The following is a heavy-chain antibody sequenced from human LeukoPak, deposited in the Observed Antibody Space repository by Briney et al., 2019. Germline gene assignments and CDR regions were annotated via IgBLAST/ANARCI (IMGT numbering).Heavy chain of an antibody. V-gene: IGHV3-30*18. CDR1: GFTFSRYW. CDR2: ISYDGSNK. D-gene: IGHD4-17*01. J-gene: IGHJ1*01. Sequence: PGGSLRLSCAASGFTFSRYWMSWVRQAPGKGLEWVAVISYDGSNKYYADSVKGRFTISRDNSKNTLYLQMNSLRAEDTAVYYCAKDPDYGDLAEYFQHWGQGTLVTVSS. CDR3: AKDPDYGDLAEYFQH.